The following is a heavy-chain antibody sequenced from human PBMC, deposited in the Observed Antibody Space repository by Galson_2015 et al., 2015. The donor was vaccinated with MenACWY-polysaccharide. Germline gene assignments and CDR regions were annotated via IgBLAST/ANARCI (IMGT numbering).Heavy chain of an antibody. Sequence: FLRLSCAASGFSFGSSAMTWVRQAPGTGLEWVSLISSSGGSTYYAESVTGRFTISRDNFKNTLFLQMNSLRAGDTAIYYCAKVDGPGDFYGLDHWGQGTPVLVSS. D-gene: IGHD3-10*01. CDR1: GFSFGSSA. CDR3: AKVDGPGDFYGLDH. V-gene: IGHV3-23*01. J-gene: IGHJ4*02. CDR2: ISSSGGST.